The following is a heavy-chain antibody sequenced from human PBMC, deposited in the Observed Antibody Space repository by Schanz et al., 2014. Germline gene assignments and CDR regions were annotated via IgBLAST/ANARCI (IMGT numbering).Heavy chain of an antibody. CDR1: GFTFSNFA. J-gene: IGHJ6*02. D-gene: IGHD1-26*01. CDR2: VCYDGSKK. V-gene: IGHV3-33*06. CDR3: VKDLQRELLRDDHYYGMDV. Sequence: QVQLVESGGGVVQPGRSLRLSCAASGFTFSNFAMHWVRQVPGKGLEWVAVVCYDGSKKYYADSVKGRFTTSRDNSKNTMYLQMNSLRAEDTAVYYCVKDLQRELLRDDHYYGMDVWGQGTTVTVSS.